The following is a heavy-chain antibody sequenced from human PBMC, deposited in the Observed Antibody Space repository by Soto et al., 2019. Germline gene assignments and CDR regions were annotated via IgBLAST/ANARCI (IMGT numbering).Heavy chain of an antibody. CDR2: IWYDGSNK. V-gene: IGHV3-33*01. Sequence: PGGSQRLSWAASGFLFSTYGMHWVRQAPGKGLERVAVIWYDGSNKYYADSVRGRFTISRDNSKDTLYLQMNSLRAEDTAVYYCARAVGPFDFWGQGTLVTVSS. J-gene: IGHJ3*01. CDR3: ARAVGPFDF. CDR1: GFLFSTYG.